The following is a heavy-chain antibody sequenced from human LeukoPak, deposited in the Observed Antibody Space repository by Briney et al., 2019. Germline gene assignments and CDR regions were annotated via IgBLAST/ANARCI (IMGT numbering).Heavy chain of an antibody. V-gene: IGHV3-30-3*01. CDR2: ISYDGSNK. CDR3: ARVHYGGNSGSAFDI. Sequence: GRSLRLSCAASGFTFSSYAMHWVRQAPGKGLEWVAVISYDGSNKYYADSVKGRFTISRDNSKNTLYLQMNSLRAEDTAVYYCARVHYGGNSGSAFDIWGQGTMVTVSS. CDR1: GFTFSSYA. D-gene: IGHD4-23*01. J-gene: IGHJ3*02.